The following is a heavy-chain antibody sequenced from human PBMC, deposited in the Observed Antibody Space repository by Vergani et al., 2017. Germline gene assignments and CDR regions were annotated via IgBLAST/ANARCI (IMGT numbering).Heavy chain of an antibody. V-gene: IGHV4-4*07. CDR2: IYNSGST. CDR1: GGSISSYY. D-gene: IGHD2-2*01. Sequence: QVQLQESGPGLVKPSETLSLTCTVSGGSISSYYWSWIRQPAGKGLEWIGRIYNSGSTNYNPSLKSRVTMSVDTSKNQFSLKLSSVTAADTAVYYCARERDIVVVPAYGYWFDPWGQGTLVTVSS. CDR3: ARERDIVVVPAYGYWFDP. J-gene: IGHJ5*02.